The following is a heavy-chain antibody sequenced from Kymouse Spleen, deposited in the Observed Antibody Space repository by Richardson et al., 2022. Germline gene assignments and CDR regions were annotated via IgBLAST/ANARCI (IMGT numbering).Heavy chain of an antibody. CDR2: IYYSGST. CDR1: GGSISSYY. CDR3: ARGGGWGFDY. J-gene: IGHJ4*02. Sequence: QVQLQESGPGLVKPSETLSLTCTVSGGSISSYYWSWIRQPPGKGLEWIGYIYYSGSTNYNPSLKSRVTISVDTSKNQFSLKLSSVTAADTAVYYCARGGGWGFDYWGQGTLVTVSS. V-gene: IGHV4-59*01. D-gene: IGHD6-19*01,IGHD7-27*02.